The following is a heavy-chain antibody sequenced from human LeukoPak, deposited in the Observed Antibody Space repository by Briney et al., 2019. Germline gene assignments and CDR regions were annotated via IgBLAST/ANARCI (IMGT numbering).Heavy chain of an antibody. D-gene: IGHD6-19*01. CDR2: INPNSGAT. Sequence: GASLKVSCKASGYAFTGYYMHWVRQAPGQGLERMGWINPNSGATDYAQKFQGRVTMTRDTSISTAYMELISLRSDDTAVYYCARGVAVAGMGVWGQGTTVTVSS. CDR3: ARGVAVAGMGV. J-gene: IGHJ6*02. V-gene: IGHV1-2*02. CDR1: GYAFTGYY.